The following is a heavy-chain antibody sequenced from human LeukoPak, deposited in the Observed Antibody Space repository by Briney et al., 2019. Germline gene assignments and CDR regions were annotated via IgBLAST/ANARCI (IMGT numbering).Heavy chain of an antibody. Sequence: SETLSLTCTVSGGSISSYYWSWIRQPAGKGLEWIGRIYTSGSTNYNPSLKSRVTMSVDTSKNQFSLKLSSVTAADTAVYYCARDLGSVVAAAGTSTNWFDPWGQGTLVTVSS. D-gene: IGHD6-13*01. CDR1: GGSISSYY. J-gene: IGHJ5*02. CDR2: IYTSGST. V-gene: IGHV4-4*07. CDR3: ARDLGSVVAAAGTSTNWFDP.